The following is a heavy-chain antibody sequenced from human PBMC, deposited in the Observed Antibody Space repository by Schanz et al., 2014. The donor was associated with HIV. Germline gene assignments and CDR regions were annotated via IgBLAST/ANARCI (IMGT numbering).Heavy chain of an antibody. Sequence: VHLVESGGGVVQPGRSLRLSCAASGFTFSSYGMHWVRQAPGKGLEWVSGISWNSGSIGYADSVKGRFTISRDNAKNSLYLQMNSLRAEDTALYYCAKDNGWPLASYYGMDVWGQGTTVTVSS. D-gene: IGHD6-19*01. CDR2: ISWNSGSI. CDR1: GFTFSSYG. V-gene: IGHV3-9*01. J-gene: IGHJ6*02. CDR3: AKDNGWPLASYYGMDV.